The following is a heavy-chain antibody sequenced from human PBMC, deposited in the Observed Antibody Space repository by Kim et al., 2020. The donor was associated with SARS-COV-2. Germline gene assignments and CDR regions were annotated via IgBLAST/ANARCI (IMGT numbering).Heavy chain of an antibody. D-gene: IGHD3-16*01. CDR3: ARDTYHYYAMDV. CDR2: IAVSGYTI. V-gene: IGHV3-48*03. CDR1: GFSFGSYE. J-gene: IGHJ6*02. Sequence: GGSLRLSCAASGFSFGSYEMNWVRQAPGKGLEWVSYIAVSGYTIYADSVKGRFTISRDNAKNSLYLQMNSLRAEDTAVYYCARDTYHYYAMDVWGQGTTVTVS.